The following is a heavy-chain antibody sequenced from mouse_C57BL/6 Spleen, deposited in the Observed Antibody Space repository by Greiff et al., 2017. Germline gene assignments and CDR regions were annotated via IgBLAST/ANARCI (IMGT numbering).Heavy chain of an antibody. Sequence: EVKVVESGGGLVKPGGSLKLSCAASGFTFSSYAMSWVRQTPEKRLEWVATISDGGSYTYYPDNVKGRFTISRDNAKNNLYLQMSHLKSEDTAMYYCASNYGAMDYWGQGTSVTVSS. CDR2: ISDGGSYT. V-gene: IGHV5-4*03. D-gene: IGHD1-1*01. CDR1: GFTFSSYA. J-gene: IGHJ4*01. CDR3: ASNYGAMDY.